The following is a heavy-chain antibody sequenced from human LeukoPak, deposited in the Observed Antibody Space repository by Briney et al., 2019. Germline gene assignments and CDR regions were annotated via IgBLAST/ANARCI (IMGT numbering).Heavy chain of an antibody. J-gene: IGHJ6*04. CDR3: ARHGGYCSGGSCYPDYYYGMDV. Sequence: GESLKISCKGSGYSFTSYWISWVRQMPGKGLEWMGRIDPSGSYTNYSPSFQGHVTISADKSISTAYLQWSSLKASDTAMYYCARHGGYCSGGSCYPDYYYGMDVWGKGTTVTVSS. CDR2: IDPSGSYT. D-gene: IGHD2-15*01. V-gene: IGHV5-10-1*01. CDR1: GYSFTSYW.